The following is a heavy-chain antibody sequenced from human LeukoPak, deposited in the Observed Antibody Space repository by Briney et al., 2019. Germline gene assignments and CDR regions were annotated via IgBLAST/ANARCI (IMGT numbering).Heavy chain of an antibody. CDR1: GFTFSSYS. V-gene: IGHV3-48*01. J-gene: IGHJ6*03. CDR3: ASLMTTATYYYYYYMDV. CDR2: ISSSSSTI. D-gene: IGHD4-11*01. Sequence: PGGSLRLSCEASGFTFSSYSMNWVRQAPGKGLEWVSYISSSSSTIYYADSVKGRFTISRDNAKNSLYLQMNSLRAEDTAVYYCASLMTTATYYYYYYMDVWGKGTTVTVSS.